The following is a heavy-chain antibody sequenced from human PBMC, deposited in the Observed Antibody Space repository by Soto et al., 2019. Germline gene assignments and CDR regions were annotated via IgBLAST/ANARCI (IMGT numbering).Heavy chain of an antibody. CDR2: INPIFGTA. Sequence: QVQLVQSGAEVKKPGSSVKVSCKASGGTFSSYAISWVRQAPGQGLEWMGAINPIFGTANYAQKLQGRVTITADEATSTAYMGLSSVRSEDTAVYGCERGDSYGHNWFDPWGQGTLVTVSS. J-gene: IGHJ5*02. D-gene: IGHD5-18*01. V-gene: IGHV1-69*12. CDR1: GGTFSSYA. CDR3: ERGDSYGHNWFDP.